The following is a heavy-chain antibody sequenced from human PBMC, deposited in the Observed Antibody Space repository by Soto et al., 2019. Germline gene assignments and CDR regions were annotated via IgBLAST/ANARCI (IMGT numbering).Heavy chain of an antibody. CDR3: ARDIGYCSGGSCLWYYYGMDV. CDR1: GFTFSSYA. CDR2: ISYDGSNK. J-gene: IGHJ6*02. Sequence: PGGSLRLSCAASGFTFSSYAMHWVRQAPGKGLEWVAVISYDGSNKYYADSVKGRFTVSRDNSKNTLYLQMNSLRAEDTAVYYCARDIGYCSGGSCLWYYYGMDVWGQGTTVTVSS. D-gene: IGHD2-15*01. V-gene: IGHV3-30-3*01.